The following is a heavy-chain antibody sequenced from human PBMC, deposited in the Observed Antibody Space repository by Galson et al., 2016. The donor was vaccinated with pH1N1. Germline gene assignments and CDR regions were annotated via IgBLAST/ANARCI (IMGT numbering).Heavy chain of an antibody. CDR1: GYRFSTYW. CDR3: ARGRRDSAYNWNLPLAY. V-gene: IGHV5-51*03. Sequence: QSGAEVTKPGESLKISCSGAGYRFSTYWIGWVRQMPGQGLEWMAIIYPNTSDTKYNPSFEGQVTISADRSIRTAYLQWSSLKASDTAIYYCARGRRDSAYNWNLPLAYWGQGTLVTVSS. CDR2: IYPNTSDT. J-gene: IGHJ4*02. D-gene: IGHD1-20*01.